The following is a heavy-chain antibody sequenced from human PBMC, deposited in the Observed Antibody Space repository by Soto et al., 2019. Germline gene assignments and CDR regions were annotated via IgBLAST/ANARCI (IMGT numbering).Heavy chain of an antibody. CDR3: ARVGVGAATTGLFDY. Sequence: QVQLVQSGAEVKKPGSSVNVSCKASGGTFSSYAISWVRQAPGQGLEWMGGIIPIFGTANYAQKFQGRVTITADESTSTAYMELSSLRSEDTAVYYCARVGVGAATTGLFDYWGQGTLVTVSS. D-gene: IGHD1-26*01. CDR2: IIPIFGTA. V-gene: IGHV1-69*01. CDR1: GGTFSSYA. J-gene: IGHJ4*02.